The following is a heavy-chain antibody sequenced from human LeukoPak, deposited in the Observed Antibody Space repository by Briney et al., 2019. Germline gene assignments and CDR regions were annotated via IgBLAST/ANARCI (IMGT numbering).Heavy chain of an antibody. CDR3: ARRSTVTGFDY. Sequence: SETLSLTCTVSGGSISSYYWSWIRQPPGKGLEWIGYIYYSGSTNYNPSLKSRVTISVDTSKNQFSLKLSSVTAADTAVYYCARRSTVTGFDYWGQGTLVTVSS. J-gene: IGHJ4*02. CDR2: IYYSGST. D-gene: IGHD4-17*01. CDR1: GGSISSYY. V-gene: IGHV4-59*01.